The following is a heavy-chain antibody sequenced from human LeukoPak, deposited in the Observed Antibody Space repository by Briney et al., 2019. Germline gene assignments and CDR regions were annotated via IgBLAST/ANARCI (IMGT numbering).Heavy chain of an antibody. J-gene: IGHJ4*02. CDR3: AKDQCSTTSWLACRFFDY. D-gene: IGHD2-2*01. V-gene: IGHV3-30*18. CDR2: ISYDGSNK. CDR1: GFTFSSYG. Sequence: PGRSLRLSCAAPGFTFSSYGMHWVRQAPGKGLEWVAVISYDGSNKYYADSVKGRFTISRDNSKNTLYLQMNSLRAEDTAVYYCAKDQCSTTSWLACRFFDYWGQGSLVTVSS.